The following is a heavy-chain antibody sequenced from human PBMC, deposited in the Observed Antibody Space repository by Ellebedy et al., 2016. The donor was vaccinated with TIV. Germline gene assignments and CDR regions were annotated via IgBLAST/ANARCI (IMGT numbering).Heavy chain of an antibody. CDR2: IWYDGSNK. Sequence: GESLKISCAASGFTFSSYGMHWVRQAPGKGLEWVAVIWYDGSNKYYADSVKGRFTISRDNSKNMLSLQMNGLRAEDTALYYCAKILIGTTGLVSAWGQGTLVTVSS. CDR3: AKILIGTTGLVSA. D-gene: IGHD1-7*01. J-gene: IGHJ5*02. CDR1: GFTFSSYG. V-gene: IGHV3-33*06.